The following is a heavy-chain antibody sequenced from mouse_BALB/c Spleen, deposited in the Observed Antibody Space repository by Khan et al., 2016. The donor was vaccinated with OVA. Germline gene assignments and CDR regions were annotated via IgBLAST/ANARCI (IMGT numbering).Heavy chain of an antibody. V-gene: IGHV1S81*02. CDR2: INPSNGDT. CDR3: TRTGYGCFAY. D-gene: IGHD2-10*02. CDR1: GYTFTSYY. J-gene: IGHJ3*01. Sequence: QVQLQQPGAELVKPGASVKLSCKASGYTFTSYYMYWVKQRPGQGLEWIGEINPSNGDTNFNEKFKSKATLTVDKSSSTAYLQLSSLTSEDSAVFDRTRTGYGCFAYWGQGTLVTGSA.